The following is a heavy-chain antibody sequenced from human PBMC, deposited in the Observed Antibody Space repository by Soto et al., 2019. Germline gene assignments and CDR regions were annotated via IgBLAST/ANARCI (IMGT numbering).Heavy chain of an antibody. J-gene: IGHJ6*02. CDR1: GYTFTRYG. Sequence: ASGKVSCKASGYTFTRYGISWVRQAPGQGLEWMGWISGYNGDTNYAQKFQGRVTMTVDTSTTTAFMELTSLTSDDRAVYYCAKNGQPPYYYYGMDVWG. CDR3: AKNGQPPYYYYGMDV. V-gene: IGHV1-18*01. D-gene: IGHD2-8*01. CDR2: ISGYNGDT.